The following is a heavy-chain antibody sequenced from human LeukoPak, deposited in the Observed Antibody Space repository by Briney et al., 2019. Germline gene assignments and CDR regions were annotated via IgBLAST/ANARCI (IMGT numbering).Heavy chain of an antibody. V-gene: IGHV1-58*01. CDR2: IVVDSGNT. CDR1: GFIFKSST. CDR3: VAIARLGENYIDS. J-gene: IGHJ4*02. D-gene: IGHD3-16*01. Sequence: SVKVSCKASGFIFKSSTVQWVRQARGPRLEWIGWIVVDSGNTNYAQKFQERVTITRDMSTRAAYMELSSLTSEDTAVYYCVAIARLGENYIDSWGQGSLVTVSS.